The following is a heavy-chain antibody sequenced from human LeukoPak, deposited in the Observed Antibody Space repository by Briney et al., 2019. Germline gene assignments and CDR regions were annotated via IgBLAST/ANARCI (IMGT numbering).Heavy chain of an antibody. Sequence: PGGSLRLSCAASGFTFSSYAMSWVRQAPGKGLEWVSAISGSGGSTYYADSVKGRFTISRDNSKNTLYLQMNSLRAEDTAVYYCAKIVNSGWYPTDYYYYMDVWGKGTTVTVSS. J-gene: IGHJ6*03. V-gene: IGHV3-23*01. CDR1: GFTFSSYA. D-gene: IGHD6-19*01. CDR3: AKIVNSGWYPTDYYYYMDV. CDR2: ISGSGGST.